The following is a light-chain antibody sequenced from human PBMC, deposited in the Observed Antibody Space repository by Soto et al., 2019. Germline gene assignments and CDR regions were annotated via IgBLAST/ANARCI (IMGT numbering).Light chain of an antibody. V-gene: IGKV3-11*01. CDR1: QSITNN. CDR2: DAS. Sequence: ELVMTQSPATLSVSPGERATLSCRASQSITNNLAWYQQRPGQAPRLLIYDASNRAAGIPARFSGSESGTDFTLTISSLEPEDFAVYYCQQRFSWPLTFGGGTKVDI. J-gene: IGKJ4*01. CDR3: QQRFSWPLT.